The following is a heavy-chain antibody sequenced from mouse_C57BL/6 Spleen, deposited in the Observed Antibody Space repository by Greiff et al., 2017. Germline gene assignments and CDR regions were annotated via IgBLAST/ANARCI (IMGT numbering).Heavy chain of an antibody. CDR3: ARSTVVATSDAMDG. Sequence: VQLQQSGAELVKPGASVKLSCTASGFNINDYYMHWVKQRTEQGLEWIGRIDPEDGETKYAQKFQGKATITVDTSSNTAYLQLSSLTSEDTAVYYCARSTVVATSDAMDGWGQRTSVT. V-gene: IGHV14-2*01. CDR2: IDPEDGET. D-gene: IGHD1-1*02. J-gene: IGHJ4*01. CDR1: GFNINDYY.